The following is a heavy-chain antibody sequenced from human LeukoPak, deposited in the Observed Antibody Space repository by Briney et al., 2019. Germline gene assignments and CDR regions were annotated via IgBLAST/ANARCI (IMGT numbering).Heavy chain of an antibody. Sequence: GSLRLSCAASGFTFSSYGMHWVRQAPGKGLEWVAFIRYDGSNKYYADSVKGRFTISRDNSKNTLYLQMNSLRAEDTAVYYCAKDAVSGEVYYFDYWGQGTLVTVSS. CDR1: GFTFSSYG. CDR3: AKDAVSGEVYYFDY. CDR2: IRYDGSNK. D-gene: IGHD2-15*01. J-gene: IGHJ4*02. V-gene: IGHV3-30*02.